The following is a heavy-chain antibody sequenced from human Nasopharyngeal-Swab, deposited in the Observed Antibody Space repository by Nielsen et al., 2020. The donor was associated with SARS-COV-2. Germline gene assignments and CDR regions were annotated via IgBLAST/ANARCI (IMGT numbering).Heavy chain of an antibody. CDR1: GYTFTSYD. V-gene: IGHV1-8*03. CDR3: ATGINSGSYNLYYYGMDV. CDR2: MNPNSGNT. D-gene: IGHD1-26*01. J-gene: IGHJ6*02. Sequence: ASVKVSCKASGYTFTSYDINWVRQATGQGLEWMGWMNPNSGNTGYAQKFQGRVTITRNTSINTAYMELSSLRSEDTAVYYCATGINSGSYNLYYYGMDVWGQGTTVTVSS.